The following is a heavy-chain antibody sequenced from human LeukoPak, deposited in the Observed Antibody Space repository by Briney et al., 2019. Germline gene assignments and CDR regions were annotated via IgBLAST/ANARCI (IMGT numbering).Heavy chain of an antibody. CDR2: SYYSGNT. D-gene: IGHD3-16*01. J-gene: IGHJ5*02. V-gene: IGHV4-30-4*01. CDR3: ATAPYEYIWGAYRTNWFDP. Sequence: SETLSLTCTVSGGAISSGDYYWSWIRQPPGKGLEWIGYSYYSGNTYYNPSLKSRVTISMDTSKNQFSLKLNSMTAADTAVYYCATAPYEYIWGAYRTNWFDPWGQGTLVTVSS. CDR1: GGAISSGDYY.